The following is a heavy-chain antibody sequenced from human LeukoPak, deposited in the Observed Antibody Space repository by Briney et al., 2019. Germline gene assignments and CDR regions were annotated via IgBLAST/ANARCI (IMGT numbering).Heavy chain of an antibody. J-gene: IGHJ6*02. CDR2: ISYDGSNK. CDR1: GFTFSSFG. Sequence: GGSLTLSCAASGFTFSSFGMHCVRPPPDRGLEWVAVISYDGSNKYYADSVKGRFTISRDNSKNTLYLQMNSLRAEDTAVYYCAKDSSDYVWGSYRQYYYYYYGMDVWGQGTTVTVSS. CDR3: AKDSSDYVWGSYRQYYYYYYGMDV. V-gene: IGHV3-30*18. D-gene: IGHD3-16*02.